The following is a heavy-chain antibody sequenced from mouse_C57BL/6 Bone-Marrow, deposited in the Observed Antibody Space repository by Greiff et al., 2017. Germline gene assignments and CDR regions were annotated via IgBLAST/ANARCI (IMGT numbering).Heavy chain of an antibody. CDR3: AYGNYGGFDY. V-gene: IGHV1-59*01. D-gene: IGHD2-1*01. CDR2: IDPSDSYT. CDR1: GYTFTSYW. J-gene: IGHJ2*01. Sequence: QVQLQQPGAELVRPGTSVKLSCKASGYTFTSYWMHWVKQRPGQGLEWIGVIDPSDSYTNYNQKFKGKATLTVDTSSSTAYMQLSSLTSEDSAVYYWAYGNYGGFDYWGQGTTLTVSS.